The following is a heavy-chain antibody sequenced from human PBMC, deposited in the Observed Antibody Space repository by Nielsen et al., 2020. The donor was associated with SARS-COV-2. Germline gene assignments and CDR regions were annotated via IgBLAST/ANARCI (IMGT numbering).Heavy chain of an antibody. Sequence: GGSLRLSCAASGFTFNIYAMAWVRRAPGRGLQWVTGVSASGGSTYYTDSVKGRFSISRDNAKNSLYLQMNSLRAEDTAVYYCAGALQAPASYMDVWGKGTTVTVSS. CDR1: GFTFNIYA. J-gene: IGHJ6*03. V-gene: IGHV3-23*01. CDR3: AGALQAPASYMDV. D-gene: IGHD2-2*01. CDR2: VSASGGST.